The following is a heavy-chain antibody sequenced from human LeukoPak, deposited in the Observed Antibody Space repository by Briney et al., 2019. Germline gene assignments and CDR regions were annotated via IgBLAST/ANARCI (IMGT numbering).Heavy chain of an antibody. J-gene: IGHJ4*02. CDR1: GFTFSTYS. Sequence: NTGGSLRLSCAASGFTFSTYSMNWVRQTPRKGLEWVSSISGSSDYIYYADSVKGRFTISRDNAKNSLYLQMNSLRAEDTAVYYCARDRGEYYFDSWGQGTLVTASS. CDR3: ARDRGEYYFDS. V-gene: IGHV3-21*04. CDR2: ISGSSDYI. D-gene: IGHD3-16*01.